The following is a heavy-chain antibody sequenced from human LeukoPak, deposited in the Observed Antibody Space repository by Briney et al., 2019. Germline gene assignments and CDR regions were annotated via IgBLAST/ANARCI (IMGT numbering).Heavy chain of an antibody. D-gene: IGHD3-10*01. Sequence: GGSLRLSCAASGFTFSNYAMSWVRQAPGKGLDWVSAISASGVTFYAESVKGRFTFSRDNSKNTLYLQMNSLRAEDTAVYYCAKVVRGVFYGMDVWGQGTTVTVSS. CDR2: ISASGVT. CDR1: GFTFSNYA. J-gene: IGHJ6*02. V-gene: IGHV3-23*01. CDR3: AKVVRGVFYGMDV.